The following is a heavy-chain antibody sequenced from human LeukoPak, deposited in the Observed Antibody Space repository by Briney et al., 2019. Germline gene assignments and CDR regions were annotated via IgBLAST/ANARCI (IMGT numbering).Heavy chain of an antibody. Sequence: KPSETLSLTCAVYGGSFSGYCWSWIRQPPGKGLEWIGEINHSGSTNYNPSLKSRVTISVDTSKNQFSLKLSSVTAADTAVYYCARVESMYYFDYWGQGTLVTVSS. D-gene: IGHD1-1*01. V-gene: IGHV4-34*01. CDR2: INHSGST. CDR3: ARVESMYYFDY. CDR1: GGSFSGYC. J-gene: IGHJ4*02.